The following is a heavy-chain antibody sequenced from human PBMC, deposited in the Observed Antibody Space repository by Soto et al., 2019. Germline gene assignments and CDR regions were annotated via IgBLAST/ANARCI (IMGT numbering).Heavy chain of an antibody. V-gene: IGHV3-23*01. Sequence: GGSLRLSCAASGFTFSSYAMSWVRQAPGKGLEWVSAISGGGGSTYYADSVKGRFTISRDNSKNTLYLQMNSLRAEDTAVYYCAKDPLWFGELLWNYWGQGTLVTVSS. D-gene: IGHD3-10*01. CDR3: AKDPLWFGELLWNY. J-gene: IGHJ4*02. CDR1: GFTFSSYA. CDR2: ISGGGGST.